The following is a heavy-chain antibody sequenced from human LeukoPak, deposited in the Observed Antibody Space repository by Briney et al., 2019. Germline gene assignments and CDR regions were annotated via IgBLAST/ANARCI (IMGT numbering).Heavy chain of an antibody. D-gene: IGHD6-19*01. CDR2: ISSSGSII. J-gene: IGHJ4*02. CDR3: VRDGDSGTDWYWAY. Sequence: PGGSLRLSCAASGLNFNIYEMNWVRQAPGKGLEWISYISSSGSIILYADPVKGRFTISRDNAKKLGYLEMNSLRAEDTAVYYCVRDGDSGTDWYWAYWGQGTLVSVSS. CDR1: GLNFNIYE. V-gene: IGHV3-48*03.